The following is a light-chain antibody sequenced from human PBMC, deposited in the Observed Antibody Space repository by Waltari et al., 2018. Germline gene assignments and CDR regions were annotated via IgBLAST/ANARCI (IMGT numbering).Light chain of an antibody. Sequence: QSALTQPRSVSGSPGHSVTISCTGTSSDVGAYNYVTWYQQHPGKAPKPILYDVKKWPSGVPDRFSGSKSGNTADLTISGLQAEDEADYYCCSRTGRDSVIFGGGTKVTVL. CDR3: CSRTGRDSVI. J-gene: IGLJ2*01. V-gene: IGLV2-11*01. CDR2: DVK. CDR1: SSDVGAYNY.